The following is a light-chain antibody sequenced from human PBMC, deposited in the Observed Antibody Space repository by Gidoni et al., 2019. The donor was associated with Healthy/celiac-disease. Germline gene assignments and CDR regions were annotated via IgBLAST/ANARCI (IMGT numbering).Light chain of an antibody. CDR3: QQYNKWPSMYT. CDR1: QSVSSN. V-gene: IGKV3-15*01. CDR2: GAS. Sequence: EILMTQSPATLSVSPGERATLSCRASQSVSSNLAWYQQKPGQAPRLLIYGASTRATGIPARFSGSGSGTEFTLNISSLQSEDFAVYYCQQYNKWPSMYTFGQGTKLEIK. J-gene: IGKJ2*01.